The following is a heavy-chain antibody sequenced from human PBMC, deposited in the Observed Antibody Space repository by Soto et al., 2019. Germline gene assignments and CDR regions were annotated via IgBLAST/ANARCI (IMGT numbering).Heavy chain of an antibody. J-gene: IGHJ6*02. V-gene: IGHV1-8*01. CDR3: ARGNPFNYAGFDV. CDR1: GYTFSDLD. D-gene: IGHD3-16*01. CDR2: MNAKSGDT. Sequence: QAHLEQSGAEVKRPGASVKVSCKASGYTFSDLDINWLRQAAGQGPEWMGWMNAKSGDTFSAQRLQGKYNMTWDTSLCTAYVEVVSLTSDDAAIYYCARGNPFNYAGFDVWGQGTTVAVSS.